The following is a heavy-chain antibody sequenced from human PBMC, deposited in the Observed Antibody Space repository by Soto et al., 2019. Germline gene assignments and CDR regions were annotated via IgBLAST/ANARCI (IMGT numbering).Heavy chain of an antibody. CDR1: GFTFSSYA. Sequence: QVQLVESGGGVVQPGRSLRLSCAASGFTFSSYAMHWVRQAPGKGLEWVAVISYDGSNKYYADSVKGRFTISRDNSKNTLYLQMNSLRAEDTAVYYCARDRGLAACDIWGQGTMVTVSS. V-gene: IGHV3-30-3*01. J-gene: IGHJ3*02. CDR2: ISYDGSNK. CDR3: ARDRGLAACDI.